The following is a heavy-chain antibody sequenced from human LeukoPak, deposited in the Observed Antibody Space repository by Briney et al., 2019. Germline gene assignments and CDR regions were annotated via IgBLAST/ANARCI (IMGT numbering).Heavy chain of an antibody. CDR2: INHSGST. D-gene: IGHD3-22*01. CDR1: GGSFSGYH. Sequence: SETLSLTCAVYGGSFSGYHWSWIRQPPGKGLEWIGQINHSGSTNYNPSLKSRVTILVDTSKNQFSLKLSSVTAADTAVYYCARVTGYMIEDYFDYWGQGTLVTVSS. J-gene: IGHJ4*02. CDR3: ARVTGYMIEDYFDY. V-gene: IGHV4-34*01.